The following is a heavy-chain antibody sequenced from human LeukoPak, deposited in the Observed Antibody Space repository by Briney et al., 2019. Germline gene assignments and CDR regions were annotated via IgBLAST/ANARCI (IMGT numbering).Heavy chain of an antibody. D-gene: IGHD3-3*01. Sequence: SVKVSSKASGYTFTSYDINWVRQATGQGLEWVGGIIPIFGTANYAQKFQGRVTITADESTSTAYMELSSLRSEDTAVYYCAAKLRFLEWLQVLDYWGQGTLVTVSS. J-gene: IGHJ4*02. CDR1: GYTFTSYD. V-gene: IGHV1-69*13. CDR3: AAKLRFLEWLQVLDY. CDR2: IIPIFGTA.